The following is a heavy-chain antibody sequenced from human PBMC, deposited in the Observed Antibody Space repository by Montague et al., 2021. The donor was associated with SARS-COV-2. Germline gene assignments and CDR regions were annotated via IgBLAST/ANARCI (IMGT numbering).Heavy chain of an antibody. CDR2: IWYDGSNK. J-gene: IGHJ6*02. CDR1: GFTFSSYG. D-gene: IGHD3-3*01. Sequence: SLRLSCAASGFTFSSYGVHWVRQAPGKGLEWVAVIWYDGSNKYYADSVKGRFTISRDNSKNTLYLQMSSLRAEDTAVYYCARDLRRITIFGGVLNYYYGMDVWGQGTTVTVSS. V-gene: IGHV3-33*01. CDR3: ARDLRRITIFGGVLNYYYGMDV.